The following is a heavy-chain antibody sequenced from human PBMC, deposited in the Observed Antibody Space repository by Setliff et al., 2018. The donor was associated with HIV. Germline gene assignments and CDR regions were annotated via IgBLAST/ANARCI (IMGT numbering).Heavy chain of an antibody. CDR3: ARDGPGGYFFES. D-gene: IGHD2-15*01. J-gene: IGHJ4*02. CDR1: GDSISRSGTY. Sequence: SETLSLTCSASGDSISRSGTYWNWIRQHPDKGLEWIGYIHFSGGSYYHPSLESRVFMSVDTAKNQFSLKLSSVTAADTAVYYCARDGPGGYFFESWGQGTLVTVSS. V-gene: IGHV4-31*03. CDR2: IHFSGGS.